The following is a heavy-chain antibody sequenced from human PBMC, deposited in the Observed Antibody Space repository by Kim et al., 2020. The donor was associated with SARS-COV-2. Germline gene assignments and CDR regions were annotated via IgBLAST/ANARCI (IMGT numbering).Heavy chain of an antibody. Sequence: GGSLRLSCAASGFTFSNYTMNWVRQAPGKGLEWVSSISRSSSYIYYADSVKGRFTISRDNAKNSLYLQMNSLRAEDTAVYYCARDMKYYDILTGYYTYYYGMDGWRQGTTVTFSS. J-gene: IGHJ6*02. D-gene: IGHD3-9*01. V-gene: IGHV3-21*01. CDR2: ISRSSSYI. CDR3: ARDMKYYDILTGYYTYYYGMDG. CDR1: GFTFSNYT.